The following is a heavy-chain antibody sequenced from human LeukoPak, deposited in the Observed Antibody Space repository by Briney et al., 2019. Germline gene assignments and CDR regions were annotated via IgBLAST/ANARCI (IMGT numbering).Heavy chain of an antibody. D-gene: IGHD2-2*01. Sequence: PSETLSLTCTVSGGSISSSSYYWGWIRQPPGKGLEWIGSIYYSGSTYYNPSLKSRVTISVDTSKNQFSLKLSSVTAADTAVYFCAREYSSSRYLDYWGQGILVTVSS. CDR3: AREYSSSRYLDY. CDR1: GGSISSSSYY. V-gene: IGHV4-39*07. J-gene: IGHJ4*02. CDR2: IYYSGST.